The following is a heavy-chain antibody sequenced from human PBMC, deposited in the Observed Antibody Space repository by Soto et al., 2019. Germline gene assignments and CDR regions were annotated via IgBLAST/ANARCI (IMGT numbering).Heavy chain of an antibody. CDR1: GGSISSYY. J-gene: IGHJ3*02. CDR3: ARGYGDYGGVGLEVAFDI. Sequence: SETLSLTCTVSGGSISSYYWSWIRQPPGKGLEWIGYIYYSGSTNYNPSLKSRVTISVDTSKNQFSLKLSSVTAADTAVYYCARGYGDYGGVGLEVAFDIWGQGTMVTVSS. V-gene: IGHV4-59*01. CDR2: IYYSGST. D-gene: IGHD4-17*01.